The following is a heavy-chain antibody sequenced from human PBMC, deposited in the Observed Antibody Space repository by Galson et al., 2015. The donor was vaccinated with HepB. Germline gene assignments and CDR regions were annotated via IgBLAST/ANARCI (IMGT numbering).Heavy chain of an antibody. D-gene: IGHD6-19*01. CDR3: ARGRGWSEFIYYYYYMDV. CDR2: IKQDGSEK. J-gene: IGHJ6*03. CDR1: GFTFSSYW. Sequence: SLRLSCAASGFTFSSYWMSWVRQAPGKGLEWVANIKQDGSEKYYVDSVKGRFTISRDNAKNSLYLQMNSLRAEDTAVYYCARGRGWSEFIYYYYYMDVWGKGTTVTVSS. V-gene: IGHV3-7*03.